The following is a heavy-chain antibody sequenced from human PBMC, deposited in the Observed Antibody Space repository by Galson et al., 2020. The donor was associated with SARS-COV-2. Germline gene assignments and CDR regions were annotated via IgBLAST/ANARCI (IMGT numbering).Heavy chain of an antibody. Sequence: ASVKVSCKASGYPFTSYCISWVRQAPGQGLEWMGSISAYNCNTNYAQKLQGRVTMTTDTSTSTAYMELRSLRSDDTAVYYCARDTYYDFWSGYSEIYYYYMDVWGKGTTVTVSS. CDR2: ISAYNCNT. J-gene: IGHJ6*03. CDR3: ARDTYYDFWSGYSEIYYYYMDV. CDR1: GYPFTSYC. V-gene: IGHV1-18*01. D-gene: IGHD3-3*01.